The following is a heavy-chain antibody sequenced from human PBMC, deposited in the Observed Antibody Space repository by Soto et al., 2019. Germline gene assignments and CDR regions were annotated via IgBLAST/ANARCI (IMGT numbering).Heavy chain of an antibody. D-gene: IGHD2-21*02. J-gene: IGHJ6*02. CDR2: IIPIFGTA. V-gene: IGHV1-69*01. Sequence: QVQLVQSGAEVKKPGSSVKVSCKASGGTFSSYAISWVQQAPGQGHEWMGGIIPIFGTANYAQKFQGRVTITADESTSTAYMELSSLRSEDTAVYYCARPVTTPYYYYGMDVWGQGTTVTVSS. CDR3: ARPVTTPYYYYGMDV. CDR1: GGTFSSYA.